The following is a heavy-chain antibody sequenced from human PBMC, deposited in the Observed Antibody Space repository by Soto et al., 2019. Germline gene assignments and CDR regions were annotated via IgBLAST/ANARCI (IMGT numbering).Heavy chain of an antibody. D-gene: IGHD2-21*02. Sequence: SETLSLTCTVSGGSITDYSWVWIRQPAGKGLEWIGRLFSSCSTNYHPSLQRRLTMSLDTSKHPFSLKLNSATATDTAVYFCGRDQGVVVTADNWFDPWGQGILVTVAS. J-gene: IGHJ5*02. CDR3: GRDQGVVVTADNWFDP. V-gene: IGHV4-4*07. CDR1: GGSITDYS. CDR2: LFSSCST.